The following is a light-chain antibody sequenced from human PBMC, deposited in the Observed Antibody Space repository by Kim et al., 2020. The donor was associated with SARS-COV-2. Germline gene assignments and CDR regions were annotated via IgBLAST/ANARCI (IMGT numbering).Light chain of an antibody. Sequence: GQRVTIPCSGSSSNIATNYVSWYQLVPGTAPKLLIYRNNQRPSGVPDRFSDSKSGTSASLAISGLRSEDEADYYCASWDDNVSGPVFGGGTQLTVL. J-gene: IGLJ3*02. CDR1: SSNIATNY. CDR2: RNN. V-gene: IGLV1-47*01. CDR3: ASWDDNVSGPV.